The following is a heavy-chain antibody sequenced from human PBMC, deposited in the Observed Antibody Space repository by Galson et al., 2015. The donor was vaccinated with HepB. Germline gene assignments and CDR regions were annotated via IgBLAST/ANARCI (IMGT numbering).Heavy chain of an antibody. CDR2: ISSSSSYR. Sequence: LRLSCAASGFTFTSYSMNWVRQAPGQGLEWVSSISSSSSYRYYADSVKSLFTISRDNAKNSLFLQMNSLRAEDTAVYYCARGAPDHSSGWYGISDYWGKGTLVTVSS. D-gene: IGHD6-19*01. J-gene: IGHJ4*02. CDR3: ARGAPDHSSGWYGISDY. CDR1: GFTFTSYS. V-gene: IGHV3-21*01.